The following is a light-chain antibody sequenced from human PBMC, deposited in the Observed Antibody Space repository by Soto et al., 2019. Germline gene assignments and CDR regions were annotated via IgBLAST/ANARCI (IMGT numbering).Light chain of an antibody. CDR2: AAS. Sequence: GDRVTITGRASQGISSYLAWYQQKPGKAPKLLIYAASTLQSGVPSRFSGSGSGTEFTLTTSTAHPENFATYYAQLLPSCAINFAEGTRLEIK. CDR1: QGISSY. CDR3: QLLPSCAIN. V-gene: IGKV1-9*01. J-gene: IGKJ5*01.